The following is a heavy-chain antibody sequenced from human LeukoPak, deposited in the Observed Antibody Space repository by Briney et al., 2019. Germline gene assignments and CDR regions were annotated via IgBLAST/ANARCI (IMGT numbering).Heavy chain of an antibody. CDR1: GFTFSSYG. CDR2: IRYDGSNK. Sequence: SGGSLRLSCAASGFTFSSYGMHWVRQAPGKGLEWVAFIRYDGSNKYYADSVKGRFTISRDNSKNTLYLQMNNLRAEDAAVYYCAKEKISSWYFDGVDYWGQGTLVTVSS. V-gene: IGHV3-30*02. J-gene: IGHJ4*02. D-gene: IGHD6-13*01. CDR3: AKEKISSWYFDGVDY.